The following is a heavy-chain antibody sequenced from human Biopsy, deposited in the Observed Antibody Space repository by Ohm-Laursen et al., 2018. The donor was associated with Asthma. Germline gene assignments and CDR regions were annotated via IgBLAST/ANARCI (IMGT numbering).Heavy chain of an antibody. CDR3: ARLADCSGGACYSYGWFDP. Sequence: SDTLSLTCTVSGGSVSSGSHYWSWIRQPPGKGLEWIGYISYSGSTNYNPSLKSRVTISVDTSKNQFSLRLTSVTPADTAVYYCARLADCSGGACYSYGWFDPWGQGTRVTVSS. D-gene: IGHD2-15*01. J-gene: IGHJ5*02. CDR2: ISYSGST. V-gene: IGHV4-61*01. CDR1: GGSVSSGSHY.